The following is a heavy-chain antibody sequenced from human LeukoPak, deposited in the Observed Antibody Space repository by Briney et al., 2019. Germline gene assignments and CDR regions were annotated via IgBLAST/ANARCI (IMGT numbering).Heavy chain of an antibody. V-gene: IGHV1-2*02. J-gene: IGHJ5*02. CDR3: ARVGGVVVPAAIRRWDWFDP. Sequence: ASVKVSCKASGYTFTVYYMHWVRQAPGQGLEWMGWINPNSGGTNYAQKFQGRVTMTRDTSISTAYMELSRLRSDDTAVYYCARVGGVVVPAAIRRWDWFDPWGQGTLVTVSS. CDR1: GYTFTVYY. D-gene: IGHD2-2*01. CDR2: INPNSGGT.